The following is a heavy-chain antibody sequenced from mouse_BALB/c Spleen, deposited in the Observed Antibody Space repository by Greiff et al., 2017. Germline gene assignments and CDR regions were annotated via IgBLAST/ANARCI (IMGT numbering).Heavy chain of an antibody. CDR2: IWRGGST. Sequence: VQLQQSGPSLVQPSQSLSITCTVSGFSLTSYGVHWVRQSPGKGLEWLGVIWRGGSTDYNAAFMSRLSITKDNSKSQVFFKMNSLQADDTAIYYCAKNGGSLYAMDYWGQGTSVTVSS. J-gene: IGHJ4*01. CDR3: AKNGGSLYAMDY. CDR1: GFSLTSYG. V-gene: IGHV2-5-1*01.